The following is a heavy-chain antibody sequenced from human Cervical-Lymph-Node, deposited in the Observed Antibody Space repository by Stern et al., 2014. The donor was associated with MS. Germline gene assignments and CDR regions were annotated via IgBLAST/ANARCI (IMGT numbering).Heavy chain of an antibody. CDR2: IVNGGDNI. J-gene: IGHJ4*02. CDR1: GFTFNDYY. V-gene: IGHV3-11*01. D-gene: IGHD3-3*01. CDR3: ARDRRPSSYEGMNN. Sequence: QDQLVESGGGLVKPGGSLRLSCVASGFTFNDYYMSWIRQTPGKGLEWISYIVNGGDNIYSPDSVRGRFTISRDNAKNSLYLQMNSLRAEDTAVYYCARDRRPSSYEGMNNWGQGTLVTVSS.